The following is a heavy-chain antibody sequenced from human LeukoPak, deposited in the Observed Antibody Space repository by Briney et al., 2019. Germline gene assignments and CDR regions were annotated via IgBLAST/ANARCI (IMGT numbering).Heavy chain of an antibody. D-gene: IGHD6-13*01. Sequence: GGSLRLSCAVSGFTFSSYAMSWVRQAPGKGLEWVSVISGSGSNTYYADSVKGRFTISRDNSKNTLYLQMNSLRGDDTAAYYCARGKQQLVPRTFDYWGQGTLVTVSS. CDR2: ISGSGSNT. CDR3: ARGKQQLVPRTFDY. J-gene: IGHJ4*02. V-gene: IGHV3-23*01. CDR1: GFTFSSYA.